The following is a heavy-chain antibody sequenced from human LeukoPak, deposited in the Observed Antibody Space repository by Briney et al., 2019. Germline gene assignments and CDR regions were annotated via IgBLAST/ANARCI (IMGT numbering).Heavy chain of an antibody. CDR1: GGTFSSYA. V-gene: IGHV1-69*13. Sequence: SVKVSCKASGGTFSSYAISWVRQAPGQGLERMGGIIPIFGTANYAQKFQGRVTITADESTSTAYMELSSLRSEDTAVYYCARQNYDFWSGYYTGPQGWFDPWGQGTLVTVSS. CDR2: IIPIFGTA. D-gene: IGHD3-3*01. CDR3: ARQNYDFWSGYYTGPQGWFDP. J-gene: IGHJ5*02.